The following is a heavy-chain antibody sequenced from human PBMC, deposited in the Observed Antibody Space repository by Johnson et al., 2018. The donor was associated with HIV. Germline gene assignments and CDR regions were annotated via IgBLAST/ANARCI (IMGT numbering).Heavy chain of an antibody. D-gene: IGHD6-19*01. Sequence: QVLLVESGGGLVQPGGSLRLSCAASGFTFSSYAMHWVRQAPGKGLEYVSAISSNGGSTYYADSVKGRFTISRDTLKNTLYLQMNSLRAEDTAVYYSGKDRAVAGKGHDAFDIWGQGTMVTVSS. CDR1: GFTFSSYA. J-gene: IGHJ3*02. V-gene: IGHV3-64*04. CDR2: ISSNGGST. CDR3: GKDRAVAGKGHDAFDI.